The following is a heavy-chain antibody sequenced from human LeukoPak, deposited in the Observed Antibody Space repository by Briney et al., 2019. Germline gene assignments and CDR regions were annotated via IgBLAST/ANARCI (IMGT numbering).Heavy chain of an antibody. J-gene: IGHJ4*02. CDR3: ARVNYYDSSGYSNDY. D-gene: IGHD3-22*01. CDR2: INSDGNST. V-gene: IGHV3-74*01. CDR1: GFTFSSYW. Sequence: GGSLRLSCAASGFTFSSYWMQWVRQAPGKGLVWVSRINSDGNSTSYADSVKGRFTISRDNAKNTLYLQMNSLRAEDTAVYYCARVNYYDSSGYSNDYWGQGTLVTVSS.